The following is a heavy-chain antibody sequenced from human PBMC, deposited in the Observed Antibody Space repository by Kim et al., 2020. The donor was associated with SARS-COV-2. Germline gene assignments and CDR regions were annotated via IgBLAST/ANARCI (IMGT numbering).Heavy chain of an antibody. Sequence: SETLSLTCTVSGGSISSSSYYWGWIRQPPGKGLEWIGSIYHSGSTYYNPSLKSRVTISVDTSKNQFSLKLSSVTAADTAVYYCARQWTDGAFDIWGQGTMVTVSS. D-gene: IGHD2-21*02. CDR1: GGSISSSSYY. CDR2: IYHSGST. CDR3: ARQWTDGAFDI. V-gene: IGHV4-39*01. J-gene: IGHJ3*02.